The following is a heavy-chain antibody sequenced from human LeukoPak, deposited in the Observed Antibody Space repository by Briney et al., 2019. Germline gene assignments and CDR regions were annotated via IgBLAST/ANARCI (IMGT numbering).Heavy chain of an antibody. V-gene: IGHV4-4*07. Sequence: PSETLSLTCTVSGGSISSYYWSWIRQPAGKGLECIGRIYTTGSTNFNPSLKSRVTMSVDTSKNQFSLRLSSVTAADTAVYYCARGPYYYDSGSYFFGPWGQGTLVTVSS. D-gene: IGHD3-10*01. CDR1: GGSISSYY. CDR2: IYTTGST. CDR3: ARGPYYYDSGSYFFGP. J-gene: IGHJ5*02.